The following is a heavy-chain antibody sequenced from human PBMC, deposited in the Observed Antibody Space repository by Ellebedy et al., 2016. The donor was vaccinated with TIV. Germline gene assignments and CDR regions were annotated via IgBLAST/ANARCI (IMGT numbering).Heavy chain of an antibody. Sequence: AASVKVSCKASGGTSNTYLITWMRHAPGQGLEWMGNLIPMLGVLNYAQPFQGRITITADKSTSTVYMELRSLRSEDTAIYYCAGGQECSGDCPSEWGQGTLVTVSS. D-gene: IGHD2-21*02. J-gene: IGHJ4*02. CDR3: AGGQECSGDCPSE. V-gene: IGHV1-69*04. CDR1: GGTSNTYL. CDR2: LIPMLGVL.